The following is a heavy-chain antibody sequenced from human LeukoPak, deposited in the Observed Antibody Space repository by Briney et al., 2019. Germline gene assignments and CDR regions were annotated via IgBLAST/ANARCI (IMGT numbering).Heavy chain of an antibody. CDR1: GFTFSDYY. CDR3: ARERESYYDSSGYLFDY. CDR2: ISSSGSTI. D-gene: IGHD3-22*01. J-gene: IGHJ4*02. Sequence: GGSLRLSCAASGFTFSDYYMGWIRQAPGKGLEWVSYISSSGSTIYYADSVKGRFTISRDNAKNSLYLQMNSLRAEDTAVYHCARERESYYDSSGYLFDYWGQGTLVTVSS. V-gene: IGHV3-11*01.